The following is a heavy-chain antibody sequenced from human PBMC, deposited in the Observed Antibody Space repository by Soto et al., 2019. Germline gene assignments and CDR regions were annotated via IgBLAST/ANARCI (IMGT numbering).Heavy chain of an antibody. CDR2: ISYDGSNK. CDR3: AKDWGQQLAQYYFDY. V-gene: IGHV3-30*18. Sequence: GGSLRLSCAASGFTFSSYGMHWVRQAPGKGLEWVAVISYDGSNKYYADSVKGRFTISRDNSKNTLYLQMNSLRAGDTAMYYCAKDWGQQLAQYYFDYWGQGTLVTVSS. D-gene: IGHD6-13*01. J-gene: IGHJ4*02. CDR1: GFTFSSYG.